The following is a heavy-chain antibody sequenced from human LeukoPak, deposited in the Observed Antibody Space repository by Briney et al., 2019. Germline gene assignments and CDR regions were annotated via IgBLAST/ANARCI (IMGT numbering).Heavy chain of an antibody. D-gene: IGHD3-16*02. V-gene: IGHV1-2*02. CDR3: ARVPWSILGVTVAFDP. J-gene: IGHJ5*02. Sequence: ASVKVSCKASGYTFTGYYMHWVRQAPGQGLEWMGWINPNSGGTNYAQKFQGRVTMSVDTSKSQFSLKLNSVTATDTAVYYCARVPWSILGVTVAFDPWGQGILVTVSS. CDR2: INPNSGGT. CDR1: GYTFTGYY.